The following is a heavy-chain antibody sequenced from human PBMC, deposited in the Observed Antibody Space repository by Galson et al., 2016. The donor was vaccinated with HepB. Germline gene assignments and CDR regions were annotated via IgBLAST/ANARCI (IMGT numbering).Heavy chain of an antibody. Sequence: SLRLSCAASGFTFSSYSMNWVRLAPGKGLEWVSSISSSSSYIYQVDSMKGRFTISRDNAKNSLYLHMNSLRAEDTAVYYCAKYYYDVTKDVEYFDYWGQGTLVTVSS. CDR1: GFTFSSYS. J-gene: IGHJ4*02. V-gene: IGHV3-21*01. D-gene: IGHD3-22*01. CDR2: ISSSSSYI. CDR3: AKYYYDVTKDVEYFDY.